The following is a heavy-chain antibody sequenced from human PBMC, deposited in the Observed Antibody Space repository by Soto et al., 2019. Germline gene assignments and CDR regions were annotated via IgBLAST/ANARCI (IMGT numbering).Heavy chain of an antibody. Sequence: AASVKVSCKASGYTFTGYYMHWVRQAPGQGLEWMGWINPNSGGTNYAQKFQGRVTMTRDTSISTAYMELSRLRSDDTAVYYCARAEGMIAARPRGLGYWGQGTLVSVSS. CDR2: INPNSGGT. CDR1: GYTFTGYY. CDR3: ARAEGMIAARPRGLGY. J-gene: IGHJ4*02. V-gene: IGHV1-2*02. D-gene: IGHD6-6*01.